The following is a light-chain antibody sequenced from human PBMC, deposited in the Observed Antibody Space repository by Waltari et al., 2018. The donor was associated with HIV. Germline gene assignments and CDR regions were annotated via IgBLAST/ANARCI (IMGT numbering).Light chain of an antibody. CDR1: SGSIADNY. CDR2: EDN. CDR3: QSYDSSNQV. V-gene: IGLV6-57*03. J-gene: IGLJ3*02. Sequence: NFMLTQPHSVSESPGKTVTISCTRSSGSIADNYVQWYQQRPGSAPTTVIYEDNQRPSGVPARFSGSIDSSSNAASLTISGLKTEDEADYYCQSYDSSNQVFGGGTQLTVL.